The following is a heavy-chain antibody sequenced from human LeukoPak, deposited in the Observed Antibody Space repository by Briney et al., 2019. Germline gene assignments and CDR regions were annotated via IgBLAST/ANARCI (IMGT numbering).Heavy chain of an antibody. CDR1: GFTFTTYN. J-gene: IGHJ4*02. Sequence: GGSLRLSCAASGFTFTTYNMNWVRQAPGKGREGGSAITTSSAYKYYADSVRGRFTISRDNPKNSLHLQMNSLRAEDTGVYYCARDSHTVVMSSWGRGTLVTVSS. V-gene: IGHV3-21*01. CDR3: ARDSHTVVMSS. CDR2: ITTSSAYK. D-gene: IGHD4-23*01.